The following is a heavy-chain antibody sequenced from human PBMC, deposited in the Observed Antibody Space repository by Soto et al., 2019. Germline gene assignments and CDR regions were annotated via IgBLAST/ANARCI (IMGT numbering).Heavy chain of an antibody. CDR3: ARDSKNSAFDI. D-gene: IGHD2-2*01. V-gene: IGHV3-33*01. CDR2: IWYDGSNK. Sequence: GGSLRLSCAASGFTFSSYGMHWVRQAPGKGPEWVAVIWYDGSNKYYADSVKGRFTISRDNSKNTLYLQMNSLRAEDTAVYYCARDSKNSAFDIWGQGTMVTVSS. J-gene: IGHJ3*02. CDR1: GFTFSSYG.